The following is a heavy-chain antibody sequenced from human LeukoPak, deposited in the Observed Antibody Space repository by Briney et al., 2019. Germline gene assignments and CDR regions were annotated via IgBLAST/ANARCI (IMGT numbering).Heavy chain of an antibody. V-gene: IGHV1-2*02. CDR1: GYTFTGYY. Sequence: GASVKVSCKASGYTFTGYYMHWVRQAPGQGLEWMGWINPNSGGTNYAQKFQGRVTMTRDTSISTAYMELSRLRSDDTAVYYCARDRITMVRGPKGGSWFDPWGQGTLVTVSS. D-gene: IGHD3-10*01. CDR2: INPNSGGT. CDR3: ARDRITMVRGPKGGSWFDP. J-gene: IGHJ5*02.